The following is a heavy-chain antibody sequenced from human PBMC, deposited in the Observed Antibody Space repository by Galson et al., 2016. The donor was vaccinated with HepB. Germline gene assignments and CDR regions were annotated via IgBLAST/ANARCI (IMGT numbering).Heavy chain of an antibody. CDR2: INWKSNVI. J-gene: IGHJ5*01. Sequence: SLRLSCAAPGFGFGGFTMHWVRQVPGKGLEWVSSINWKSNVIASADSVKGRFTISRDNAKNFLYLEMRSLREEDPALYYCAKDVSVYDRGAYFDSWGLGTLVTVTS. CDR1: GFGFGGFT. V-gene: IGHV3-9*01. CDR3: AKDVSVYDRGAYFDS. D-gene: IGHD5/OR15-5a*01.